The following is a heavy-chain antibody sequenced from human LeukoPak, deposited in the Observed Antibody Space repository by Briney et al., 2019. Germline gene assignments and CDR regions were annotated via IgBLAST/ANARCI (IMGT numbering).Heavy chain of an antibody. D-gene: IGHD3-3*01. CDR1: GFTFSSYG. V-gene: IGHV3-23*01. CDR3: ATKREYYDFWSGQVDY. Sequence: GGTLRLSCAASGFTFSSYGMSWVRQAPGKGLEWVSAISGSGGSTYCADSEKGRFTISRDNSKNTLYLQMNSLRAEDTAVYYCATKREYYDFWSGQVDYWGQGTLVTVSS. J-gene: IGHJ4*02. CDR2: ISGSGGST.